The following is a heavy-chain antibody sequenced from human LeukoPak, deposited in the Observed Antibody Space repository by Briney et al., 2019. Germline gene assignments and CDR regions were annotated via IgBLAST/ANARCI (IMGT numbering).Heavy chain of an antibody. CDR1: GNTLTDLS. J-gene: IGHJ4*02. V-gene: IGHV1-24*01. CDR3: AAEGQWSLVHYFNS. CDR2: FGPEDAEV. D-gene: IGHD2-15*01. Sequence: ASVKVSCKVSGNTLTDLSIHWVRQAPEKGLDWMGGFGPEDAEVIYAEKFQDRVTMTEDPSTDTAYLELSSLRSEDTAVYYCAAEGQWSLVHYFNSWGQGTLVTVSS.